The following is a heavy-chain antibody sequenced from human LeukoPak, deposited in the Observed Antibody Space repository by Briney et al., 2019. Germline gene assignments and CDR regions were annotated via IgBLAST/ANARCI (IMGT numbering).Heavy chain of an antibody. V-gene: IGHV3-21*01. Sequence: SVRGRFTISRDNAKNLLFLQMNSLRAEGTAVYYCARGIAASGTDYWGQGTLVTVSS. CDR3: ARGIAASGTDY. D-gene: IGHD6-13*01. J-gene: IGHJ4*02.